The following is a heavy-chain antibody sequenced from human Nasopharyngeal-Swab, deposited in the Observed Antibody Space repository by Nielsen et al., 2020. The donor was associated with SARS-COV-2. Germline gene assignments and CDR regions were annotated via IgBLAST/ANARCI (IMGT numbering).Heavy chain of an antibody. V-gene: IGHV3-23*01. J-gene: IGHJ6*02. CDR1: GFTFSSYA. CDR3: ATHGSGRIGGMDV. CDR2: ISGSGGST. Sequence: GESPKISCAASGFTFSSYAMSWVRQAPGKGLEWVSAISGSGGSTYYADSVKGRFTISRDNSKNTLYLQMSSLRAEDTAVYYCATHGSGRIGGMDVWGQGTTVTVSS. D-gene: IGHD3-10*01.